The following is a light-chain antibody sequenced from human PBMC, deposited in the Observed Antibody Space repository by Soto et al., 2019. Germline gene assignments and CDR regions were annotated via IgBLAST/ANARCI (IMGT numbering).Light chain of an antibody. J-gene: IGKJ5*01. CDR2: GAS. CDR3: QQRSNWPPIT. V-gene: IGKV3-15*01. CDR1: QSVSSN. Sequence: ERVMTQSPGTLSVSPGEIATLSCRASQSVSSNLAWYQQKPGQAPRLLIYGASSRATGIPARFSGSGFGTDFTLTISSLEPEDAAVYYGQQRSNWPPITFGQGTRLEIK.